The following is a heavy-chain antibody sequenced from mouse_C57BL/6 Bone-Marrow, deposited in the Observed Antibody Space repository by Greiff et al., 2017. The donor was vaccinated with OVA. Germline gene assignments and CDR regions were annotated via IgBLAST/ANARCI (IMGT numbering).Heavy chain of an antibody. J-gene: IGHJ4*01. CDR1: GYTFTDYE. V-gene: IGHV1-15*01. CDR3: TRGYSNYYAMDY. D-gene: IGHD2-5*01. Sequence: VQLQQSGAELVRPGASVTLSCKASGYTFTDYEMHWVKQTPVHGLEWIGAIDPETGGTAYNQTFKGKAILTADKSSSTAYMELRSLTSDDSADYYCTRGYSNYYAMDYWGQGTSVTVSS. CDR2: IDPETGGT.